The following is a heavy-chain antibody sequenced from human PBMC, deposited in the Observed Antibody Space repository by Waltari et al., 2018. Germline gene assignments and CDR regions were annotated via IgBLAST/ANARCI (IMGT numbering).Heavy chain of an antibody. CDR2: IYQSGST. V-gene: IGHV4-38-2*01. CDR3: ARHQVGGRDFEY. Sequence: QVQLHESGPGLVKSSETLSLTCAVSGYSISRGYYWGWIRQPPGTGLEWIGTIYQSGSTYYNPSLKSRITISLDTSKNQFSLKLNSVTAADTAVYYCARHQVGGRDFEYWGQGTLVTVSS. J-gene: IGHJ4*02. D-gene: IGHD1-26*01. CDR1: GYSISRGYY.